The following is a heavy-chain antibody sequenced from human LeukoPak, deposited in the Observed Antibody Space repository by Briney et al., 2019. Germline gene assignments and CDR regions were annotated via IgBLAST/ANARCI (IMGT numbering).Heavy chain of an antibody. V-gene: IGHV4-39*07. Sequence: PSETLSLTCIVSGGSISNGDYYWGWVRQAPGKGLEWLGSIFDGEPTHYNPSLKNRATISVDTSRNQFSLKLTSVTAADATMYYCARQLPTAAADTRGYFDYWGQGTVVTVSS. CDR2: IFDGEPT. CDR3: ARQLPTAAADTRGYFDY. D-gene: IGHD6-25*01. J-gene: IGHJ4*01. CDR1: GGSISNGDYY.